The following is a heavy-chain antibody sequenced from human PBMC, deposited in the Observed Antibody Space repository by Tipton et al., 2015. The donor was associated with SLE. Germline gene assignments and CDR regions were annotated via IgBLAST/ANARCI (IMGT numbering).Heavy chain of an antibody. J-gene: IGHJ6*02. CDR2: IYTSGST. V-gene: IGHV4-61*09. Sequence: TLSLTCTVSGGSISSGSYYWSWIRQPAGKGLEWIGYIYTSGSTNYNPSLKSRVTISVDTSKNQFSLKLSSVTAADTAVYYCARDGGGWYFYYYGMDVWGQGTTVTVSS. D-gene: IGHD6-19*01. CDR3: ARDGGGWYFYYYGMDV. CDR1: GGSISSGSYY.